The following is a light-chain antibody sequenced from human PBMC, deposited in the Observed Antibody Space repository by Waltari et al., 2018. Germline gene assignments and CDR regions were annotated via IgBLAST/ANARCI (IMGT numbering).Light chain of an antibody. V-gene: IGKV1-5*03. J-gene: IGKJ2*01. CDR1: QSISDW. Sequence: DIQMTQSPSSLSASVGDTVTITCRASQSISDWLAWYQQKPGKAPILLIYKASILKSGVPSRFSGSGSGTQFTLTINSLQPGDFATYFCQQYNTYTSFGQGTKLEIK. CDR2: KAS. CDR3: QQYNTYTS.